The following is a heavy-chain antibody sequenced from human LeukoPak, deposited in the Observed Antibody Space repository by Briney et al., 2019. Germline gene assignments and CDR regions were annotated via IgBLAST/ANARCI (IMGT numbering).Heavy chain of an antibody. CDR1: GASISNVDFY. V-gene: IGHV4-30-4*08. Sequence: SETLSLTCTVSGASISNVDFYWTWIRQAPGKGLEWIGYIYNSGSTHFNPSLKSRVTMSDDTSESQFSLRLSSVTAADTAVYYCAAEEIVIVPTATNSYFDTWGQGILVTVSS. CDR2: IYNSGST. CDR3: AAEEIVIVPTATNSYFDT. J-gene: IGHJ4*02. D-gene: IGHD2-2*01.